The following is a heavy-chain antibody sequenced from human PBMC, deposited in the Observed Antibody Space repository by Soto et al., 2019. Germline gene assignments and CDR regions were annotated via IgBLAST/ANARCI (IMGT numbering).Heavy chain of an antibody. CDR1: GFTFSSYG. CDR3: ARDLDPSCSSTSCSTNWFDP. CDR2: IWYDGSNK. J-gene: IGHJ5*02. V-gene: IGHV3-33*01. D-gene: IGHD2-2*02. Sequence: GGSLRVSCAASGFTFSSYGMHWVRQAPGKGLAWVAVIWYDGSNKYYADSVKGRFTISRDNSKNTLYLQMNSLRAEDTAVYYCARDLDPSCSSTSCSTNWFDPWGQGTLVTVSS.